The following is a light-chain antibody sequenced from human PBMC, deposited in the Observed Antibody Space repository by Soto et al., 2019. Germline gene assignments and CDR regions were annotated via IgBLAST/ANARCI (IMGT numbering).Light chain of an antibody. CDR1: QSVSSN. Sequence: EIVMTQSPATLSVSPGERATRSCRASQSVSSNLAWYQQKPGQAPRLLIYGASTRATGIPARFSGSGSGTEFTLIISSLQSEDFAVYYCQQYNNWPSYTFGQGIKLEIQ. J-gene: IGKJ2*01. CDR3: QQYNNWPSYT. CDR2: GAS. V-gene: IGKV3-15*01.